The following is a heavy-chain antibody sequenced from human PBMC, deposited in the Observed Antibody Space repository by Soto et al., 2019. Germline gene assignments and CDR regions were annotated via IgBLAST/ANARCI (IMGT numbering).Heavy chain of an antibody. D-gene: IGHD6-6*01. Sequence: SVKVSCKASGGTFSSYAISWVRQAPGQGLEWMGGIIPIFGTANYAQKFQGRVTITADESTSTAYMELSSLRSEDTAVYYCASLSLSSSGRRYYYYGMDVWGQGTRVTVSS. V-gene: IGHV1-69*13. CDR3: ASLSLSSSGRRYYYYGMDV. CDR2: IIPIFGTA. CDR1: GGTFSSYA. J-gene: IGHJ6*02.